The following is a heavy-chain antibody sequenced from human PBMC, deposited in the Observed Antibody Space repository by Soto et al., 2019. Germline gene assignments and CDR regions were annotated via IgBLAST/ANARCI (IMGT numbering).Heavy chain of an antibody. CDR1: GFSFRNYG. D-gene: IGHD4-4*01. J-gene: IGHJ4*02. Sequence: PGGFLRLSCAASGFSFRNYGMHWVRRVPGKGLEWVSGISWHSGTIGYADSVRGRFTISRDNAKNSLYLQMNSLRPEDTALYYCVKEKLYSNYEYYFDSWGQGTLVTVSS. CDR2: ISWHSGTI. CDR3: VKEKLYSNYEYYFDS. V-gene: IGHV3-9*01.